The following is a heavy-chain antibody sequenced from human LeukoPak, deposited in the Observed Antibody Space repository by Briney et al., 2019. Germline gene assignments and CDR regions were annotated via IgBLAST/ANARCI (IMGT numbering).Heavy chain of an antibody. CDR3: ARAISYYYYMDV. CDR1: GGTFSRYA. J-gene: IGHJ6*03. CDR2: IIPLFGIA. V-gene: IGHV1-69*10. Sequence: GASVKVSCKASGGTFSRYAFSWVRQAPGQGLEWMGGIIPLFGIANYAQKFQGRVTITADKSTSTAYMELSSLRSEDTAVYYCARAISYYYYMDVWGKGTTVTVSS.